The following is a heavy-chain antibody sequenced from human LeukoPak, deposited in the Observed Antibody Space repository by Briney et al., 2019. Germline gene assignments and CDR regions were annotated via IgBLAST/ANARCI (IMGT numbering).Heavy chain of an antibody. CDR3: ARSVYRSGRDY. Sequence: SETLSLTCAVYGGSFSGYYWSWLRQPPGKGLEWIGEINHSGSTNYNPSLKSRVTISVDTSKNQFSLKLSSVTAADTAVYYCARSVYRSGRDYWGQGTLVTVSS. D-gene: IGHD6-19*01. V-gene: IGHV4-34*01. CDR1: GGSFSGYY. CDR2: INHSGST. J-gene: IGHJ4*02.